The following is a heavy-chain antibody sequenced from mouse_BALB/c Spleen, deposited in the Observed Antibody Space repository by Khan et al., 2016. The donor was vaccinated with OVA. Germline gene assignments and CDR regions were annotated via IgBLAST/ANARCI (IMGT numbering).Heavy chain of an antibody. J-gene: IGHJ4*01. CDR3: ARAYYRYDGYYAMDY. CDR2: IWGGGGT. CDR1: GFSLSRYN. D-gene: IGHD2-14*01. V-gene: IGHV2-6-4*01. Sequence: VELVESGPGLVAPSQSLSITCTVSGFSLSRYNMHWVRQPPGKGLEWLGMIWGGGGTDYNSTLKSRLSISKDNSKSQVFLKMNSLQTDDTAMYYCARAYYRYDGYYAMDYWGQRTSVTVSS.